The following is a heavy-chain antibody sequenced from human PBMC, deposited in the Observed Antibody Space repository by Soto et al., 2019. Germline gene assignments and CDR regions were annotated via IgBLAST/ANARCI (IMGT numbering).Heavy chain of an antibody. CDR3: ARDFYDSVGYTWFDS. CDR1: GDTSTSYY. CDR2: IHNSGTS. V-gene: IGHV4-59*01. Sequence: SETLSLTCTVSGDTSTSYYWGWIRQAPGKGLEWIGHIHNSGTSTHNPSLNGRVTISIDVSKKQFSLKLTSLTSADTAVYYCARDFYDSVGYTWFDSWSQGTLVTVSS. J-gene: IGHJ5*01. D-gene: IGHD3-22*01.